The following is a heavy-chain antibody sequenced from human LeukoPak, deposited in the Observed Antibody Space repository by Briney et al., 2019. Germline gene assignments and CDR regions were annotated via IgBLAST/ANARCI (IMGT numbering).Heavy chain of an antibody. CDR2: ISYDGSNK. CDR1: GFTFSSYP. V-gene: IGHV3-30-3*01. Sequence: PGRSLRLSCAASGFTFSSYPMHWVRQAPGKGLEWVAFISYDGSNKYYADSVKGRFTISRDRSKNTLYLQMNSLRAEDTAVYYCARAGDITIFGVVVFDYWGQGTVVTVSS. J-gene: IGHJ4*02. CDR3: ARAGDITIFGVVVFDY. D-gene: IGHD3-3*01.